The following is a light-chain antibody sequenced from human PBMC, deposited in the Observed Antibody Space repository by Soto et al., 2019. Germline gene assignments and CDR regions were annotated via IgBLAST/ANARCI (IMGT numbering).Light chain of an antibody. Sequence: QPVLTQPPSVSAAPGQKVTISCSGSSSNIGSNYVSWYQHLPGTAPKLLIYDRNKRPSGIPDRFSGSKSGTSATLGITGLQTGDEADYYCGTWDSSLSAVVFGGGTKLTVL. CDR1: SSNIGSNY. CDR3: GTWDSSLSAVV. J-gene: IGLJ2*01. CDR2: DRN. V-gene: IGLV1-51*01.